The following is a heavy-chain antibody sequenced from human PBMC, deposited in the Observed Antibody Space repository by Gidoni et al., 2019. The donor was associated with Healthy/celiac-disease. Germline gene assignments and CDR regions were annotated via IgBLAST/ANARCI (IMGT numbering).Heavy chain of an antibody. Sequence: QVQLVESGGGVVQPGRSLRLSCAASGFTFSSYGMHWVRQAPGKGLGWVAVISYDGSNKYYADSVKGRFTISRDNSKNTLYLQMNSLRAEDTAVYYCAKDIAPYDSKYYYYGMDVWGQGTTVTVSS. CDR2: ISYDGSNK. CDR1: GFTFSSYG. CDR3: AKDIAPYDSKYYYYGMDV. J-gene: IGHJ6*02. V-gene: IGHV3-30*18. D-gene: IGHD3-22*01.